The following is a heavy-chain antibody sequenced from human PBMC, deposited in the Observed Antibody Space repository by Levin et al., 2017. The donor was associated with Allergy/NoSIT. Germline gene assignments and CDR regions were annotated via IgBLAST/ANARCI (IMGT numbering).Heavy chain of an antibody. CDR3: ARGLYCSSTSCYSGGAFDI. CDR2: IWYDGSNK. D-gene: IGHD2-2*01. J-gene: IGHJ3*02. Sequence: GGSLRLSCAASGFTFSSYGMHWVRQAPGKGLEWVAVIWYDGSNKYYADSVKGRFTISRDNSKNTLYLQMNSLRAEDTAVYYCARGLYCSSTSCYSGGAFDIWGQGTMVTVSS. V-gene: IGHV3-33*01. CDR1: GFTFSSYG.